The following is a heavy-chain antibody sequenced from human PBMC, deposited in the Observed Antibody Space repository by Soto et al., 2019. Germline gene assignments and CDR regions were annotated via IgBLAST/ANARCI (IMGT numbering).Heavy chain of an antibody. CDR2: IHPGGGQT. Sequence: QVQLLQSGPEVKKPGASVKVSCKTSGYTFTTFYVHWVRQAPGQGLEWMGRIHPGGGQTIYSQKFHDRVAVSRDTSTNTVYIEMINLSYDDTAIYYCARDVHKFDFDYRGQGTLVTVSS. V-gene: IGHV1-46*01. D-gene: IGHD3-10*01. CDR1: GYTFTTFY. CDR3: ARDVHKFDFDY. J-gene: IGHJ4*02.